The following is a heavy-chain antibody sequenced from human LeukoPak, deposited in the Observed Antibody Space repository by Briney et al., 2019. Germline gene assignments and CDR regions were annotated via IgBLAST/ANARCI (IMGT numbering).Heavy chain of an antibody. CDR2: INSDGSST. Sequence: PGRSLRLSCAASGFTFSSYWMHWVRQAPGKGLVWVSRINSDGSSTSYADSVKGRFTISRDNAKNTLYLQMNSLRAEDTAVYYCARENSGVGATYAFDIWGQGTMVTVSS. D-gene: IGHD1-26*01. CDR1: GFTFSSYW. J-gene: IGHJ3*02. V-gene: IGHV3-74*01. CDR3: ARENSGVGATYAFDI.